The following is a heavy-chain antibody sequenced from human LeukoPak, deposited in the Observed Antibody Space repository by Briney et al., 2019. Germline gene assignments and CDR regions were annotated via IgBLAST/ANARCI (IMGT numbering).Heavy chain of an antibody. CDR2: IYYSGST. Sequence: SETLSLTCTVSGGSISSYYWSWIRQPPGKGLEWIGYIYYSGSTNYNPSLKSRVTTSVDTSKNQFSLKLSSVTAADTAVYYCARHYYDSSGYYGSGYYYYGMDVWGQGTTVTVSS. CDR3: ARHYYDSSGYYGSGYYYYGMDV. CDR1: GGSISSYY. D-gene: IGHD3-22*01. V-gene: IGHV4-59*08. J-gene: IGHJ6*02.